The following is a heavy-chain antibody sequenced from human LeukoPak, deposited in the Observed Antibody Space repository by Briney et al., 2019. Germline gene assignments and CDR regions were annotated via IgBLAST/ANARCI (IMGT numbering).Heavy chain of an antibody. CDR3: ARELRQELHHNYYYYYYMDV. CDR2: INHSGST. Sequence: SETLSLTCAVYGGSFSGYYWSWIRQPPGKGLEWIGEINHSGSTNYNPSLKSRVTISVDTSKNQFSLKLSSVTAADTAVYYCARELRQELHHNYYYYYYMDVWGKGTTVTVSS. J-gene: IGHJ6*03. D-gene: IGHD1-7*01. V-gene: IGHV4-34*01. CDR1: GGSFSGYY.